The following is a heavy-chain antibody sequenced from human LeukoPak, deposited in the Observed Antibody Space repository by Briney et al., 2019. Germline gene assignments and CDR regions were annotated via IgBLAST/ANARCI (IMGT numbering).Heavy chain of an antibody. Sequence: GGSLRLSCAASGFTFSSYQMTWVRQAPGKGLQWVSYITSTGTTIHYADSVKGRFTISRDNANNSLFLQMNSLRAEDTAVYYCARIYSSGRGNDALDIWGHGKMVSVSS. CDR3: ARIYSSGRGNDALDI. D-gene: IGHD6-19*01. V-gene: IGHV3-48*03. J-gene: IGHJ3*02. CDR2: ITSTGTTI. CDR1: GFTFSSYQ.